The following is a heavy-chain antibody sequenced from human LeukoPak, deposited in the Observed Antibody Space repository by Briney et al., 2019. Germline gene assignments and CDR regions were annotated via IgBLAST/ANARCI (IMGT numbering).Heavy chain of an antibody. D-gene: IGHD3-9*01. CDR3: ARVLTGYYYYYYGMDV. CDR1: GYTFTSYD. CDR2: MNPNSGNT. Sequence: ASVKVSCKASGYTFTSYDINWVRQATGQGLEWMGWMNPNSGNTGYAQKFQGRVTMTRNSSISTAYMELSSLRSEDTAVYYCARVLTGYYYYYYGMDVWGQGTTVTVSS. J-gene: IGHJ6*02. V-gene: IGHV1-8*01.